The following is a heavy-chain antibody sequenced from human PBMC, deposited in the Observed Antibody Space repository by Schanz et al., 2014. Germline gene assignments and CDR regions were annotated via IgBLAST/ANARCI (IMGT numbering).Heavy chain of an antibody. Sequence: QLQLQESGPGLVKPSETLSLTCTVSGASISGSSDYWGWIRQSPGKGLEWIGNIYYTGTTYYNPSPKSRVSIPVDPSKTQVPLKLPSVTAADTAVFYCARRDNYLSAFDIWGQGTMVTVSS. V-gene: IGHV4-39*01. D-gene: IGHD4-4*01. CDR1: GASISGSSDY. CDR2: IYYTGTT. J-gene: IGHJ3*02. CDR3: ARRDNYLSAFDI.